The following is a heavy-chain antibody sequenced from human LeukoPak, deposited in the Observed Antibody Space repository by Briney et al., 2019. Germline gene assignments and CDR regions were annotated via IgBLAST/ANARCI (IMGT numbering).Heavy chain of an antibody. CDR1: GGSITTHTYY. Sequence: SETLSLTCTVSGGSITTHTYYWAWIRQPPGRGLEWIGGVHYTGNTYSNTSFKSRVTMSVDTSKNQFSLNLSSVTAADTAVCYCARRSSVWYFDYWGQGILVTVSS. D-gene: IGHD6-19*01. CDR2: VHYTGNT. V-gene: IGHV4-39*01. J-gene: IGHJ4*02. CDR3: ARRSSVWYFDY.